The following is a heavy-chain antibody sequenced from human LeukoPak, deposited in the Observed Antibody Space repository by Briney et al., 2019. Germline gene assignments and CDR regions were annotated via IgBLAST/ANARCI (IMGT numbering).Heavy chain of an antibody. CDR2: IKQDGSEE. CDR3: ARRYFDY. V-gene: IGHV3-7*03. CDR1: GYTISSYW. Sequence: GGSLRLSCVASGYTISSYWMHWVRQAPGKGLEWVANIKQDGSEEYYVDSVKGRFTISRDNAKNSLYLQMNSLRAEDTAVYYCARRYFDYWGQGILVTVSS. J-gene: IGHJ4*02.